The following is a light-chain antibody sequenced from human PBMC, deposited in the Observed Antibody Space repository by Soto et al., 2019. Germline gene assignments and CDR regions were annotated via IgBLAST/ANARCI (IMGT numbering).Light chain of an antibody. Sequence: EILLTQSPGTLSLSPGERATLSCRASQSVSNSYLAWYQQKPGQAPRLLMYGASSRAIDIPDRFSGSGSGTDFTLTISRLEPEDFAVYYCQQYGSSPTTFGQGTKVDIK. V-gene: IGKV3-20*01. CDR2: GAS. J-gene: IGKJ1*01. CDR1: QSVSNSY. CDR3: QQYGSSPTT.